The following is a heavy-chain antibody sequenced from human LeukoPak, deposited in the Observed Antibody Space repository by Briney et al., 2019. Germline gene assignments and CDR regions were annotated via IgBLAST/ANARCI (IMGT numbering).Heavy chain of an antibody. Sequence: ASVKVSCKASGGTFSSYAISWVRQAPGQGLEWMGGIIPIFGTANYAQKFQGRVTITADKSTSTAYMELSSLRSEDTAVCYCARTGRFLEWFFDYWGQGTLVTVSS. CDR2: IIPIFGTA. V-gene: IGHV1-69*06. D-gene: IGHD3-3*01. CDR3: ARTGRFLEWFFDY. J-gene: IGHJ4*02. CDR1: GGTFSSYA.